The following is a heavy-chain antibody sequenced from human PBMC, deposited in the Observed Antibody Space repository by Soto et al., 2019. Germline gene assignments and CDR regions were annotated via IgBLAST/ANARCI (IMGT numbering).Heavy chain of an antibody. J-gene: IGHJ5*02. D-gene: IGHD3-16*01. CDR2: INPSGCST. Sequence: QVQLVQSGAEVKKPGASVKVSCKASGYTFTSYYMHWVRQAPGQGLEWMGIINPSGCSTSYAQKFQGRVTMTRGTSTSTVCMELSSLRSEDTAVYYCARGVRGPLNWFDPWGQGTLVTVSS. CDR1: GYTFTSYY. V-gene: IGHV1-46*01. CDR3: ARGVRGPLNWFDP.